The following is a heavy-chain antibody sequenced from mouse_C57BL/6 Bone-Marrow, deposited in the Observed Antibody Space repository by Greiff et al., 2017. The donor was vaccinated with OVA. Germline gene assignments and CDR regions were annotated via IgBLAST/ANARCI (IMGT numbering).Heavy chain of an antibody. CDR3: ARDYSNYGTGYAMDY. D-gene: IGHD2-5*01. CDR1: GFSLTSYA. CDR2: IWTGGGT. Sequence: QVQLKESGPGLVAPSQSLSITCTVSGFSLTSYAISWVRQPPGKGLEWLGVIWTGGGTNYNSALKSRLSISKDNSKSQVFLKMNSLQTDDTARYDCARDYSNYGTGYAMDYWGQGTSVTVSS. J-gene: IGHJ4*01. V-gene: IGHV2-9-1*01.